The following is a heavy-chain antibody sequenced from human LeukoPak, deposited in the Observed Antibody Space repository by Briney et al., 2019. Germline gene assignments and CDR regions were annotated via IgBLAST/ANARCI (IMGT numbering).Heavy chain of an antibody. J-gene: IGHJ4*02. CDR1: GYTFIDYY. CDR3: SREDY. V-gene: IGHV1-2*02. CDR2: INPNSGVT. Sequence: ASVKVSCKASGYTFIDYYLQWVRQGPGQGLEWVGWINPNSGVTNYAQKFQGRVSMTSDTSISTVYMELSRLRSDDTAVYYCSREDYWGQGTLVTVST.